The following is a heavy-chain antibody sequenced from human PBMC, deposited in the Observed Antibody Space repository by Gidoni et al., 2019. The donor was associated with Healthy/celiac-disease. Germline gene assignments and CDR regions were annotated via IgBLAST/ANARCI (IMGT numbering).Heavy chain of an antibody. CDR1: GFPFSGSA. J-gene: IGHJ4*02. D-gene: IGHD2-2*01. CDR3: TRLHCSSTSCRQADY. CDR2: IRSKANSYAT. Sequence: EVQLVESGGGLVQPGGSLKLSCAASGFPFSGSAMHWVRQASGKGLEWVGRIRSKANSYATAYAASVKGRFTISRDDSKNTAYLQMNSLKTEDTAVYYCTRLHCSSTSCRQADYWGQGTLVTVSS. V-gene: IGHV3-73*01.